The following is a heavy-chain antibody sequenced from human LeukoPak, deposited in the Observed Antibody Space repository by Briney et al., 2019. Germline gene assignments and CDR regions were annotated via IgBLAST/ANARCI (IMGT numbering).Heavy chain of an antibody. Sequence: SETLSLTCAVSGGSISSGGYSWSWIRQPPGKGLEWIGYIYHSGSTYYNPSLKSRVTISVDTSKNQFSLKLSSVTAADTAVYYCARQTAHDAFDIWGQGTMVTVSS. J-gene: IGHJ3*02. CDR1: GGSISSGGYS. CDR2: IYHSGST. V-gene: IGHV4-30-2*01. CDR3: ARQTAHDAFDI.